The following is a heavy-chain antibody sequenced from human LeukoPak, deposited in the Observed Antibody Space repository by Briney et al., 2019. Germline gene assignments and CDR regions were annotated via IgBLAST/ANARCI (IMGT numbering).Heavy chain of an antibody. J-gene: IGHJ3*02. Sequence: GESLKISCKGSGYSFTSYWIGWVRQMPGKGLEWMGIIYPGDSDTRYRPSFQGHAALSPDQSIRTAYLQWRSLKASDTAMYYCASRYYDSSGSFWGDAFDIWGQGTMVTVSS. CDR3: ASRYYDSSGSFWGDAFDI. CDR2: IYPGDSDT. V-gene: IGHV5-51*01. D-gene: IGHD3-22*01. CDR1: GYSFTSYW.